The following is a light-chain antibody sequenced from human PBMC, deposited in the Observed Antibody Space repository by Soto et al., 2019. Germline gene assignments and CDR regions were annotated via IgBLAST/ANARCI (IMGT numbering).Light chain of an antibody. CDR1: SSDVGGYNY. CDR2: DVN. Sequence: QSALTQPASVSGSPGQSITISCTGTSSDVGGYNYVSWYQHHPDKAPKLMIYDVNNWPSGVSNRFSGSKSGNTASLTISGLQAADEAAYYCSSYSSSSTRLVFGGGTKLTVL. CDR3: SSYSSSSTRLV. V-gene: IGLV2-14*03. J-gene: IGLJ3*02.